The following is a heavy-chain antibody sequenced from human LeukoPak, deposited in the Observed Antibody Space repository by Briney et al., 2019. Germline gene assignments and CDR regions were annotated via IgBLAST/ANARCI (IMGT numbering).Heavy chain of an antibody. Sequence: SSETLSLTCTVSGGSISSYYWSWIRQPAGKGLEWIGRIYTSGSTNYNPSLKSRVTMSVDTSKNQFSLKLSSVTAADTAVYYCARDQGRSYYDSSGPTGAFDIWGQGTMVTVSS. CDR1: GGSISSYY. CDR3: ARDQGRSYYDSSGPTGAFDI. V-gene: IGHV4-4*07. CDR2: IYTSGST. J-gene: IGHJ3*02. D-gene: IGHD3-22*01.